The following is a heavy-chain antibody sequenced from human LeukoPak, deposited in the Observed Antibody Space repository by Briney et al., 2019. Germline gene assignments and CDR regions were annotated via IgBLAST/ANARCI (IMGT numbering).Heavy chain of an antibody. J-gene: IGHJ4*02. CDR3: ARAGGYDPSTLVDY. Sequence: ASVKVSCKASGYTFTSYGISWVRQAPGQGLEWMGWISAYNDNTNYAQKLQGRVTMTTDTSTSTAYMELRSLRSDDTAVYYCARAGGYDPSTLVDYWGQGTLVTVSS. D-gene: IGHD5-12*01. CDR2: ISAYNDNT. V-gene: IGHV1-18*01. CDR1: GYTFTSYG.